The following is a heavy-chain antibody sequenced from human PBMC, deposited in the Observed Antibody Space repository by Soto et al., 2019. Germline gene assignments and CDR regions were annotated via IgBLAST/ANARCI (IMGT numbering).Heavy chain of an antibody. Sequence: TWSWLRQPPGKGLEWIGYISHSGSTYYNPSLKSRVTISVDTSKNQFSLRLSSVTAADTAVYYCARGGLLPDYWGQGTLVTVSS. D-gene: IGHD6-19*01. CDR1: T. CDR3: ARGGLLPDY. V-gene: IGHV4-30-2*01. CDR2: ISHSGST. J-gene: IGHJ4*02.